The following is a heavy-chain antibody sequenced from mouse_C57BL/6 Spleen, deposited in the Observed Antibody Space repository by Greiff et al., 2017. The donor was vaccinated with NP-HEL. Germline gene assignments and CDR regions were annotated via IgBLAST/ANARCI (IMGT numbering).Heavy chain of an antibody. CDR2: ISSGSSTI. Sequence: EVKLVESGGGLVKPGGSLKLSCAASGFTFSDYGMHWVRQAPEKGLEWVAYISSGSSTIYYADTVKGRFTISRDNAKNTVFLQMTILRSEDMAMYYSVRDTSVVDWYFDVWGTGTTVTVSS. J-gene: IGHJ1*03. CDR1: GFTFSDYG. V-gene: IGHV5-17*01. D-gene: IGHD1-1*01. CDR3: VRDTSVVDWYFDV.